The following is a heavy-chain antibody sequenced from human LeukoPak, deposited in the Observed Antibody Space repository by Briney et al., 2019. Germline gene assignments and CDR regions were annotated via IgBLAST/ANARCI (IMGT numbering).Heavy chain of an antibody. J-gene: IGHJ4*02. V-gene: IGHV3-7*01. CDR3: ARVTGLGIAVAGTMRMPDY. CDR1: GFTFSSYQ. CDR2: IKQDGSEK. Sequence: GGSLRLSCAASGFTFSSYQMSWLRQAPGKGLEWVANIKQDGSEKYYVDCVKGRFTISRDNAKNSLYLQMNSLRAEDTAVYYCARVTGLGIAVAGTMRMPDYWGQGTLVTVSS. D-gene: IGHD6-19*01.